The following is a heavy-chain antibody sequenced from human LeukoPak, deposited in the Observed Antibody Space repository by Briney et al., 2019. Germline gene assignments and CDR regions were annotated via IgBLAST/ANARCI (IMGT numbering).Heavy chain of an antibody. D-gene: IGHD3-9*01. Sequence: GASVKVSCKASGYTFTSYDINWVRQATGQGLEWMGWMNPNSGNTGYAQKFQGRVTITRNTSISTAYMELSSLRSEDTAVYYCAKRGLYHDGLTGWVEYIQLWGQGTLVTVSS. CDR3: AKRGLYHDGLTGWVEYIQL. CDR1: GYTFTSYD. J-gene: IGHJ1*01. V-gene: IGHV1-8*03. CDR2: MNPNSGNT.